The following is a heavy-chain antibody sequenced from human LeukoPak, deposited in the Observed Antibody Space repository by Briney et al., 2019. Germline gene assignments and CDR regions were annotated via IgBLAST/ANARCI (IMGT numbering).Heavy chain of an antibody. V-gene: IGHV3-23*01. J-gene: IGHJ4*02. CDR1: GFTFSGYA. CDR2: ISGSGGST. Sequence: PGGSLRLSCAASGFTFSGYAMSWVRQAPGKGLEWVSAISGSGGSTYYADSVKGRFTISRDNSKNTLYLQMNSLRAEDTAVYYCAKAPGCSGGSCYSSGVHWGQGTLVTVSS. CDR3: AKAPGCSGGSCYSSGVH. D-gene: IGHD2-15*01.